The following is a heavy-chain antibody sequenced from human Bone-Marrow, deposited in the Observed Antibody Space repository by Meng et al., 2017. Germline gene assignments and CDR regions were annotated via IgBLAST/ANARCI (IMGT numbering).Heavy chain of an antibody. D-gene: IGHD1-26*01. CDR3: ARVGYSGSRVTSYYFDY. J-gene: IGHJ4*02. CDR2: IYYSGST. CDR1: GGSISSGGYY. Sequence: QVHLQESGPGLVKPSQTLSLTCTGAGGSISSGGYYWSWIRQHPGKGLEWIGYIYYSGSTYYNPSLKSLVTISVDTSKNQFSLKLSSVTAADTAVYYCARVGYSGSRVTSYYFDYWGQGTLVTVSS. V-gene: IGHV4-31*01.